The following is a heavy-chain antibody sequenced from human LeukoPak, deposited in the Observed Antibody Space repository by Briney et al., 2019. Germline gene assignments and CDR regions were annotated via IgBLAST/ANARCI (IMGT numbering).Heavy chain of an antibody. V-gene: IGHV4-59*01. D-gene: IGHD2-21*02. J-gene: IGHJ6*02. CDR3: AREVVTAARIGYGMDV. Sequence: SETLSLTCTVSGGSISSYYWSWIRQPPGKGLEWIGYIYYSGSTNYNTSLKSRVTISVDTSKNQFSLKLSSVTAADTAVYYCAREVVTAARIGYGMDVWGQGTTVTVSS. CDR1: GGSISSYY. CDR2: IYYSGST.